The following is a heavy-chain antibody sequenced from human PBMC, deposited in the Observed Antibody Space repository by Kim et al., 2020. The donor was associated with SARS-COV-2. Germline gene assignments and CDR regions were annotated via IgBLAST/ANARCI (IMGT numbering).Heavy chain of an antibody. V-gene: IGHV4-34*01. J-gene: IGHJ4*02. CDR2: INPSGST. D-gene: IGHD2-21*01. Sequence: SETLSLTCAVYGGSFSGFYWSWFRQSPGKGLEWIGEINPSGSTNYNPSLKSRVAISVDTSKNQFSLKLRSVTVADRAMYYCASTSGDWRFFDFWGQGTLVTVSS. CDR3: ASTSGDWRFFDF. CDR1: GGSFSGFY.